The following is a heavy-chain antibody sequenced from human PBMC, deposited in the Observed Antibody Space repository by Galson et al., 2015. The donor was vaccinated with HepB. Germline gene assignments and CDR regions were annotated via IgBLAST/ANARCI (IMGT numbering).Heavy chain of an antibody. CDR1: GYTLTELS. CDR3: ATASPSVVVPAATKWKPRLYFDY. D-gene: IGHD2-2*01. V-gene: IGHV1-24*01. J-gene: IGHJ4*02. Sequence: QSGAEVKKPGASVKVSCKVSGYTLTELSMHWVRQAPGKGLEWMGGFDPEDGETIYAQKFQGRVTMTEDTSTDTAYMELSSLRSEDTAVYYCATASPSVVVPAATKWKPRLYFDYWGQGTLVTVSS. CDR2: FDPEDGET.